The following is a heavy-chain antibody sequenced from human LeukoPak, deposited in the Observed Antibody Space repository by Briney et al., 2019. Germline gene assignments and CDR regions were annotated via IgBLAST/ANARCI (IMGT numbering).Heavy chain of an antibody. Sequence: GGSLRLSCAASGFTFSNYAMSWVRQAPGKGLEWVSVISGSGDSTYYADSVEGRFTISRDNSKNTLYLQMNSLRAEDTAVYYCAKGHDSSGYSQTFFDYWGQGTLITVSS. CDR3: AKGHDSSGYSQTFFDY. D-gene: IGHD3-22*01. J-gene: IGHJ4*02. CDR2: ISGSGDST. CDR1: GFTFSNYA. V-gene: IGHV3-23*01.